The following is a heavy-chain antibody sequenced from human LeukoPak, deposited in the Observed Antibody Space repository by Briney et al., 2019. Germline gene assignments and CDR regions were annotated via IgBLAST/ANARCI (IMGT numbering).Heavy chain of an antibody. Sequence: ASVKVSCKASGYTFTSYYMRWVRQAPGQGLEWMGIINPSGGSTSYAQKFQGRVTMTRDTSTSTVYMELSSLRSEDTAVYYCARELGSGGYFDYWGQGTLVTVSS. CDR3: ARELGSGGYFDY. J-gene: IGHJ4*02. V-gene: IGHV1-46*01. CDR2: INPSGGST. CDR1: GYTFTSYY. D-gene: IGHD3-16*01.